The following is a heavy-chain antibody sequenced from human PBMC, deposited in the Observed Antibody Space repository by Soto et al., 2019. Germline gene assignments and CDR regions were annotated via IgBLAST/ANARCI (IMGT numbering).Heavy chain of an antibody. CDR3: ARAQNVRLYCSGGSCRGGAFDT. V-gene: IGHV1-46*03. J-gene: IGHJ3*02. D-gene: IGHD2-15*01. CDR2: INPSGGST. CDR1: GYTFTSYY. Sequence: GASVKVSCKASGYTFTSYYMHWVRQAPGQGLEWMGIINPSGGSTSYAQKFQGRVTMTRDTSTSTVYMELSSLRSEDTAVYYCARAQNVRLYCSGGSCRGGAFDTWGQGTMVTVSS.